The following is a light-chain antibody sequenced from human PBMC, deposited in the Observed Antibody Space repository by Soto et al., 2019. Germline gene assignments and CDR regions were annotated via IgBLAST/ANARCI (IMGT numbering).Light chain of an antibody. CDR1: QSISSW. J-gene: IGKJ1*01. CDR2: DAS. Sequence: DIQMTQSPSTLSASVGDRDTITCRASQSISSWLAWYQQKPGKAPKLLIYDASSLESGVPSRFSGSGSGTEFSLTISSLQPDDFETYYRQQYNSYWTFGQGTNVDIK. V-gene: IGKV1-5*01. CDR3: QQYNSYWT.